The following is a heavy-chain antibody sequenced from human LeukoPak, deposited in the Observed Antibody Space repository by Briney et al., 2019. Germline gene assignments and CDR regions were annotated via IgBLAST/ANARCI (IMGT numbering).Heavy chain of an antibody. Sequence: GGSLRLSCAASGFTFSSYGMHWVRQAPGKGLEWVAVIWYDGSNKYYADSVKGRFTISRDNSKNTLYLQMNSLRAEDTAVYYCARAAYYDILTGYSGINWFDPWGQGTLVTVSS. CDR2: IWYDGSNK. CDR1: GFTFSSYG. J-gene: IGHJ5*02. CDR3: ARAAYYDILTGYSGINWFDP. V-gene: IGHV3-33*01. D-gene: IGHD3-9*01.